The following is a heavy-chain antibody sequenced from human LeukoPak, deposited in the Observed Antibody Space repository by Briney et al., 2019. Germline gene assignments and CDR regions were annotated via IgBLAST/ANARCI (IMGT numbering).Heavy chain of an antibody. J-gene: IGHJ4*02. CDR1: GFTVSSNY. CDR2: IYSGGST. CDR3: ARETHDNAVDY. D-gene: IGHD3-22*01. Sequence: GGSLRLSCAASGFTVSSNYMSWVRQAPGKGLEWVSVIYSGGSTYYADSVKGRFTISRDNSKNTLYLQMNSLRAEDTAVYYCARETHDNAVDYWGQGTLVTVSS. V-gene: IGHV3-66*01.